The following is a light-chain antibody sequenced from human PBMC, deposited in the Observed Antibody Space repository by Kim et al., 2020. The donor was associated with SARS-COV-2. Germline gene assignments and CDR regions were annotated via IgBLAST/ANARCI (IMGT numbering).Light chain of an antibody. CDR2: GTS. Sequence: EIGLTQSPVTLSLSPGQGATLSSRASESVSSGNLAWYQQKPGQAPRLLIYGTSSRATGIPDRFSGGGSGTDFTLTISRLEPEDFAVYHCKQYADLPYTFGQGTKVDIK. V-gene: IGKV3-20*01. J-gene: IGKJ2*01. CDR3: KQYADLPYT. CDR1: ESVSSGN.